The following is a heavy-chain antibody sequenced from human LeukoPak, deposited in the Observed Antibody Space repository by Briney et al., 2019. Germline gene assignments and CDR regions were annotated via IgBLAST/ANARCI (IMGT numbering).Heavy chain of an antibody. V-gene: IGHV1-2*02. J-gene: IGHJ4*02. CDR2: INPNSGGT. CDR1: GYTFTGYY. D-gene: IGHD3-22*01. Sequence: ASVKVSCKASGYTFTGYYMHWVRQAPGQGLEWMGWINPNSGGTNYAQKFQGRVTMTRDTSISTAYMELSRLRSDDTAVYYCARAYYDSSGYLIDYWGQGTLVTVSS. CDR3: ARAYYDSSGYLIDY.